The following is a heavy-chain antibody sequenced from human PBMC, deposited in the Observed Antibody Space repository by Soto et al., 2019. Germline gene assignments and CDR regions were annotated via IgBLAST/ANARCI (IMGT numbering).Heavy chain of an antibody. V-gene: IGHV3-21*01. J-gene: IGHJ6*02. D-gene: IGHD5-18*01. CDR2: ISSSSSYI. CDR3: ARGGMAGIRGYGPVIDYYYYGMDV. Sequence: GGSLRLSCAASGFTFSSYSMNWVRQAPGKGLEWVSSISSSSSYIYYADSVKGGFTISRNNAKNSLYLQMNSRRAEDTAVYYCARGGMAGIRGYGPVIDYYYYGMDVWGQGTTVTVSS. CDR1: GFTFSSYS.